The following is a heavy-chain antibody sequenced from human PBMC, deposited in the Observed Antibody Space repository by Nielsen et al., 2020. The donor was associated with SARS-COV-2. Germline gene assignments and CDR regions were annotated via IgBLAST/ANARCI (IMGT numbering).Heavy chain of an antibody. Sequence: ASVKVSCKASGYTFTSYDINWVRQATGQGLEWMGWMNPNSGNTGYAQKFQGRVTMTRNTSISTAYMELSSLRSEDTAVYYCARGGVDFWSGYLFYYYYYYMDVWGKGTTVTVSS. V-gene: IGHV1-8*01. CDR3: ARGGVDFWSGYLFYYYYYYMDV. CDR1: GYTFTSYD. D-gene: IGHD3-3*01. J-gene: IGHJ6*03. CDR2: MNPNSGNT.